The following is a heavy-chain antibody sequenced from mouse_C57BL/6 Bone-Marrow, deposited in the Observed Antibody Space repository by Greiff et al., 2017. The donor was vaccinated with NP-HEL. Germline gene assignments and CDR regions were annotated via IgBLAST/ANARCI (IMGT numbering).Heavy chain of an antibody. CDR3: ARWDYYGSSYDY. CDR2: IYPGGGYT. V-gene: IGHV1-63*01. CDR1: GYTFTNYW. Sequence: QVQLQQSGAELVRPGTSVKMSCKASGYTFTNYWIGWAKQRPGHGLEWIGDIYPGGGYTNYNEKFKGKATLTADKSSSTALMQFSSLTSEDAAIYCGARWDYYGSSYDYWGQGTTLTVSS. D-gene: IGHD1-1*01. J-gene: IGHJ2*01.